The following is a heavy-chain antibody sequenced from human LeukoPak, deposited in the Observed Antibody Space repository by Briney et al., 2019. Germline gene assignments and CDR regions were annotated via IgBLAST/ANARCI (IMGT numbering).Heavy chain of an antibody. CDR1: GFTFNNYW. Sequence: GGSLRLSCGASGFTFNNYWMSWVRQAPGKGRDWVANIKQDGKERYYVDSVRGRFTISRDNARNSLYLQMNSLRAEDTAVYYCARELGHFDFWSRYYVHYHGMDVWGQGTTVTVSS. CDR2: IKQDGKER. D-gene: IGHD3-3*01. J-gene: IGHJ6*02. V-gene: IGHV3-7*01. CDR3: ARELGHFDFWSRYYVHYHGMDV.